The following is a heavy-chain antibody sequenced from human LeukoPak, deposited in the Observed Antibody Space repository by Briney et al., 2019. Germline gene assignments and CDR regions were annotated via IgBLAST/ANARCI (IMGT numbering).Heavy chain of an antibody. J-gene: IGHJ5*02. D-gene: IGHD3-3*01. CDR2: IYTSGST. CDR1: GGSISSYY. Sequence: SETLSLTCTVSGGSISSYYWSWIRQPAGKGLEWIGRIYTSGSTNYNPSLKSRVTMSVDTSKNQFSLKLSSVTAADTAVYYCARNGYDFRRSWFDPWGQGTLVTVSS. V-gene: IGHV4-4*07. CDR3: ARNGYDFRRSWFDP.